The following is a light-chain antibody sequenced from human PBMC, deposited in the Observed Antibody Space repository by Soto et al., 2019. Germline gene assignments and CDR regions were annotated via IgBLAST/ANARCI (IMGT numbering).Light chain of an antibody. V-gene: IGKV3-15*01. CDR2: DAS. CDR1: QSVSNN. J-gene: IGKJ1*01. CDR3: QQYNNWPPWT. Sequence: ILMTQSPATLSLSPGERATLSCRASQSVSNNLAWYQQKPGQAARLLIYDASTRATGIPARFSGSRSGTEFTLTISGLQSEDFAVYYCQQYNNWPPWTFGQGTKVEIK.